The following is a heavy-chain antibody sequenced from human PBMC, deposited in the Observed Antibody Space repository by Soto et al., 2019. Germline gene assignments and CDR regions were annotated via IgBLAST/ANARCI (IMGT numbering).Heavy chain of an antibody. J-gene: IGHJ4*02. Sequence: VASVKVSCKASGYTFTGYYMHWVRQAPGQGLEWMGWINPNSGGTNYAQKFQGRVTMTRDTSISTAYMELSRLRSDDTAVYYCARAKSYSNLFDYWGQGTLVTFSS. CDR3: ARAKSYSNLFDY. CDR2: INPNSGGT. CDR1: GYTFTGYY. D-gene: IGHD4-4*01. V-gene: IGHV1-2*02.